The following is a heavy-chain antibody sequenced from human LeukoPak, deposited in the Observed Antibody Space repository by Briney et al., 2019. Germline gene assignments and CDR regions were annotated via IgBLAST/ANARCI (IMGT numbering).Heavy chain of an antibody. D-gene: IGHD3-22*01. J-gene: IGHJ4*02. CDR1: GFTFSNYW. Sequence: GGSLRLSCAASGFTFSNYWMSWVRQAPGKGLEWAANIKQDGSEKNYVDSVKGRFTISRDNAKNSLYLQMNSLRAEDTAVYYCASQTGNNDLYYYDSSGYATTWGQGTLVTVSS. CDR2: IKQDGSEK. CDR3: ASQTGNNDLYYYDSSGYATT. V-gene: IGHV3-7*03.